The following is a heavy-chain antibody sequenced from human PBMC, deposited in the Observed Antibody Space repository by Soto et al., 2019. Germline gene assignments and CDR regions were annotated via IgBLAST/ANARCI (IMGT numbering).Heavy chain of an antibody. V-gene: IGHV3-23*01. J-gene: IGHJ6*02. CDR2: ITGSGTST. Sequence: EVPLLESGGGLVQPGGSLRVSCAASGFTFSDYAMSWVRQAPGKGLEWVSAITGSGTSTYYPDSVKGRFTISRDNSKNTLYLQMNRLRAEDTAVYYCAKAGAVGGVFRYGMDVWGQGTTVTVSS. CDR3: AKAGAVGGVFRYGMDV. CDR1: GFTFSDYA. D-gene: IGHD6-19*01.